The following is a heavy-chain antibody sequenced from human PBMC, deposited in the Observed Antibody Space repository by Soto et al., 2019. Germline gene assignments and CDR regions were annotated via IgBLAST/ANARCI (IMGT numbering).Heavy chain of an antibody. CDR1: GFSLSTSGVG. D-gene: IGHD2-15*01. CDR2: IYWNDDK. V-gene: IGHV2-5*01. Sequence: SGPTLVNPTQTLTLTCTFSGFSLSTSGVGVGWIRQPPGKALEWLALIYWNDDKRYSPSLKSRLTITKDTSKNQVVLTMTNMDPADTATYYCAHSQYSSGGSCSAFDIWGQGTMVTVSS. CDR3: AHSQYSSGGSCSAFDI. J-gene: IGHJ3*02.